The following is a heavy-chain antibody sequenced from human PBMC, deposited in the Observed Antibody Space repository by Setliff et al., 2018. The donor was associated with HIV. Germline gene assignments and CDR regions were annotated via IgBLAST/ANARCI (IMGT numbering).Heavy chain of an antibody. Sequence: LRLSCAASGFTFSGYWMHWVRQAPGKGLEWVSGINWNGGSTGYADSVKGRFTISRDNAKNSLYLQMNSLRAEDTAVYYCARDMGTSSSWPFLHYHYYSMDVWGQGTTVTVSS. J-gene: IGHJ6*02. V-gene: IGHV3-20*04. D-gene: IGHD6-13*01. CDR1: GFTFSGYW. CDR3: ARDMGTSSSWPFLHYHYYSMDV. CDR2: INWNGGST.